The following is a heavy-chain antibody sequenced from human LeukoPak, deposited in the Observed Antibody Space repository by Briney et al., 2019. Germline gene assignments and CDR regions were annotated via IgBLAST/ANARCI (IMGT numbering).Heavy chain of an antibody. V-gene: IGHV1-18*04. CDR1: GYTFTNYG. CDR3: ARDQTMVRGVPNWFDP. J-gene: IGHJ5*02. Sequence: ASVKVSCKASGYTFTNYGITWVRQAPGQGLEWMGWISAYNANTNYAQKFQGRVTMTTDTSTSTVYMELRSLRSDDTAVYYCARDQTMVRGVPNWFDPWGQGTLVTVSS. D-gene: IGHD3-10*01. CDR2: ISAYNANT.